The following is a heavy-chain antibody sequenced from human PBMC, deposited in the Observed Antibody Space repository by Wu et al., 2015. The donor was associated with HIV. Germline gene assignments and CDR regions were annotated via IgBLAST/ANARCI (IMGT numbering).Heavy chain of an antibody. V-gene: IGHV1-18*01. CDR3: ASGQDYGDYDY. D-gene: IGHD4-17*01. CDR2: ISPYNGNT. CDR1: GYTFTSYS. Sequence: QVELVQSGAEVKKSGASMKVSCKTSGYTFTSYSISWVRQAPGHGLEWMGWISPYNGNTNYAQKLQGRVTMTTDTSTSTAYMELRSLRSDDTAVYYCASGQDYGDYDYWGQGTLVTVSS. J-gene: IGHJ4*02.